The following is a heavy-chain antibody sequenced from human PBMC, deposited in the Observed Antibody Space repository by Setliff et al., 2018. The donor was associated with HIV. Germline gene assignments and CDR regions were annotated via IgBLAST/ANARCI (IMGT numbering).Heavy chain of an antibody. D-gene: IGHD6-19*01. CDR1: GGSIRSSSYF. CDR2: IHYSGST. V-gene: IGHV4-39*07. Sequence: TSETLSLTCTVSGGSIRSSSYFWGWIRQPPGKGLEWIGSIHYSGSTYYNPSLKSRVTISVDTSKNPSSLKLSSVTAADTAVYYCARERIAVAGPRVAFDIWGQGTMVTVSS. J-gene: IGHJ3*02. CDR3: ARERIAVAGPRVAFDI.